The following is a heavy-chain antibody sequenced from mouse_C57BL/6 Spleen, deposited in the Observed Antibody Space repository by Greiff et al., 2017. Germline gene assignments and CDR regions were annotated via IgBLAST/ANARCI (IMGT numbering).Heavy chain of an antibody. D-gene: IGHD2-3*01. J-gene: IGHJ3*01. CDR2: ISDGGSYT. CDR3: AREDGYYGAWFAY. V-gene: IGHV5-4*01. CDR1: GFTFSSYA. Sequence: EVQGVESGGGLVKPGGSLKLSCAASGFTFSSYAMSWVRQTPEKRLEWVATISDGGSYTYYPDNVKGRFTISRDNAKNNLYLQMSHLKSEDTAMYYCAREDGYYGAWFAYWGQGTLVTVSA.